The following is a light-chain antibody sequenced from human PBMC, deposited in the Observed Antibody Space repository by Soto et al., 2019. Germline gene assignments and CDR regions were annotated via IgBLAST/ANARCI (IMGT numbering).Light chain of an antibody. CDR1: QSLSSSQ. CDR3: QQYGSSPRT. J-gene: IGKJ1*01. V-gene: IGKV3-20*01. CDR2: DAS. Sequence: EIGWTQAPGTLSLSPGDRATLSCRASQSLSSSQLAWYQQKPGQAPRLLIHDASSRATGISDRFTGSGSGTDFCLTITALEPEDFAVYYCQQYGSSPRTFGLGTKVEI.